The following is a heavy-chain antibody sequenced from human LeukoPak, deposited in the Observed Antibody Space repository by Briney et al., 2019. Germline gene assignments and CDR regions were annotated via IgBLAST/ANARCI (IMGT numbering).Heavy chain of an antibody. CDR1: GYTLTELS. Sequence: ASVKVSCKVSGYTLTELSMHWVRQAPGKGLEWMGGFDPEDGETIYAQKFQGRVTMTEDTSTDTAYMELSSLRSEDTAVYYCATAPCYDILTGYYNGGGFDYWGQGTLVTVSS. CDR3: ATAPCYDILTGYYNGGGFDY. D-gene: IGHD3-9*01. J-gene: IGHJ4*02. CDR2: FDPEDGET. V-gene: IGHV1-24*01.